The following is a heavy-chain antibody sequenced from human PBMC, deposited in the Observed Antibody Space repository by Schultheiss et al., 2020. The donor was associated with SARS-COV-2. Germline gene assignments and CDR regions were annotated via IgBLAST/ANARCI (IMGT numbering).Heavy chain of an antibody. Sequence: LRLSCVASGFTFSDYYMSWIRQAPGKGLEWIGYIYYSGSTYYNPSLKSRVTISVDTSKNQFSLKLSSVTAADTAVYYCARLWGVNDYWGQGTLVTVSS. V-gene: IGHV4-31*02. D-gene: IGHD3-10*01. J-gene: IGHJ4*02. CDR3: ARLWGVNDY. CDR1: GFTFSDYY. CDR2: IYYSGST.